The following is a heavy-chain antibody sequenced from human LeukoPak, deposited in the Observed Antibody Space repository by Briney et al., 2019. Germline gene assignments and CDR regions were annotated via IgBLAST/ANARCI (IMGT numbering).Heavy chain of an antibody. Sequence: SETLSLTCAVSGGSISSGGYSWSWIRQPPGKGLERIGYIYHSGSTYYNPPLKSRVTISVDRSKNQFSLKLSSVTAADTAVYYCARTYYYGSGSPNWFDPWGQGTLVTVSS. V-gene: IGHV4-30-2*01. CDR1: GGSISSGGYS. D-gene: IGHD3-10*01. J-gene: IGHJ5*02. CDR2: IYHSGST. CDR3: ARTYYYGSGSPNWFDP.